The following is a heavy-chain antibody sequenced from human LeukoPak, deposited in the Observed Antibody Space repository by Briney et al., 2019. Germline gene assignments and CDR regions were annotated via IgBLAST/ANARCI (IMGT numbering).Heavy chain of an antibody. CDR3: ARGQGSMIVVRPTNWYFDL. CDR1: GFTFINYW. CDR2: INQDGSEM. V-gene: IGHV3-7*01. Sequence: GGPLRLSCAASGFTFINYWMSWVRQAPGKGLEWLANINQDGSEMYYVDSVKGRFTISRDNGKNSLYLQINSLRADDTAVYYCARGQGSMIVVRPTNWYFDLWGRGTLVTVSS. D-gene: IGHD3-22*01. J-gene: IGHJ2*01.